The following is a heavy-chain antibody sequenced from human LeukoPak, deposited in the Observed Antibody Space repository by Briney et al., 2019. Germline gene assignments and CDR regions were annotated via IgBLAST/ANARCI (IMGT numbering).Heavy chain of an antibody. Sequence: GGSLRLSCAASGFTVSSNYMSWVRQAPGKGLEWVSVIYSGGSTYYADSVKGRFTISRDNSKNTLYLQMNSLRAEDTAVYYCARGGSCSGGNCKYTRKEIGYWGQGTLVTVSS. CDR3: ARGGSCSGGNCKYTRKEIGY. CDR2: IYSGGST. V-gene: IGHV3-66*01. D-gene: IGHD2-15*01. CDR1: GFTVSSNY. J-gene: IGHJ4*02.